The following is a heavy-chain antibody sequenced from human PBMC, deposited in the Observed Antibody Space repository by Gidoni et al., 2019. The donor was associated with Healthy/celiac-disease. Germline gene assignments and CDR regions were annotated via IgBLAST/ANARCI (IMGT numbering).Heavy chain of an antibody. V-gene: IGHV3-23*01. CDR1: GFTFSSYA. CDR2: IRGSGGST. Sequence: EVQLLESGGGLVQPGGSLRLSCAASGFTFSSYAMSWVRQAPGKGLEWVSAIRGSGGSTYYADSVKGRFTISRDNSKNTLYLQMNSLRAEDTAVYYCAKDSSVYYYDSSGLFDYWGQGTLVTVSS. D-gene: IGHD3-22*01. CDR3: AKDSSVYYYDSSGLFDY. J-gene: IGHJ4*02.